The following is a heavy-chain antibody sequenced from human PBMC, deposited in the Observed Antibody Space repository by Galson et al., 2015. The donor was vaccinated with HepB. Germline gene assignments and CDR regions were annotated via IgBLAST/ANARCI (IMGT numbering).Heavy chain of an antibody. Sequence: SLRLSCAASGFTFSNYGMHWVRQAPGKGLEYVSGISNNGGSTHYADSVKGRFTISRDNSKNTLFLQMSSLRGEDTAVYYCVKASTPYVFPIAKNVATLFFDYWGQGTLVTVSS. J-gene: IGHJ4*02. CDR1: GFTFSNYG. CDR3: VKASTPYVFPIAKNVATLFFDY. D-gene: IGHD5-12*01. V-gene: IGHV3-64D*06. CDR2: ISNNGGST.